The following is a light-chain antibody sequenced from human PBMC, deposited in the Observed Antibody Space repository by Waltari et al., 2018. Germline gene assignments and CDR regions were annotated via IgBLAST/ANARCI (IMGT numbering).Light chain of an antibody. CDR1: QSRLHSDGNVF. CDR2: KVS. V-gene: IGKV2-30*02. J-gene: IGKJ2*01. Sequence: QSRLHSDGNVFWDWCHQSPGQSPRRLIYKVSNRESGGPDRFSGSGSGTDFTLKISRVEAEDVGIYYCLQSAQWPYAFGQGTKLEIK. CDR3: LQSAQWPYA.